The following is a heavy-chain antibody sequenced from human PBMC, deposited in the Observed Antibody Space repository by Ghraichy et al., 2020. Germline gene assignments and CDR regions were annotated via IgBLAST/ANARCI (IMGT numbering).Heavy chain of an antibody. D-gene: IGHD2-2*01. Sequence: ASVKVSCKASGDTFRIHGISWVRQASGQGLEWMGWIDFNKGNTNYAQKFQGGATMITDTSTSTVYMELRSLRLEDTAVYYCARDPGTSPGDDWFDPWGQGTLVTVSS. V-gene: IGHV1-18*01. CDR3: ARDPGTSPGDDWFDP. CDR2: IDFNKGNT. CDR1: GDTFRIHG. J-gene: IGHJ5*02.